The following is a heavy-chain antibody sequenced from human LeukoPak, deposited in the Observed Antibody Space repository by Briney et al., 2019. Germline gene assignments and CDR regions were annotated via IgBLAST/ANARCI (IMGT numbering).Heavy chain of an antibody. J-gene: IGHJ4*02. CDR2: TSSDGGKS. V-gene: IGHV3-30*04. Sequence: GGSLRLSCAASGFIFRSYAMNWVRQAPGKGLGWVAGTSSDGGKSYYIDSVKGRFTISRDNSKNTFYLQMNSLRAEDTAVYYCARALTLFRGVPNLDFWGQGTLVSVSS. D-gene: IGHD3-10*01. CDR1: GFIFRSYA. CDR3: ARALTLFRGVPNLDF.